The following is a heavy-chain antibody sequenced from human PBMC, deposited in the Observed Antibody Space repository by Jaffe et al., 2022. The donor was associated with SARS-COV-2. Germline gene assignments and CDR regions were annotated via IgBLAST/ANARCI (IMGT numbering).Heavy chain of an antibody. CDR2: ISGSGGST. Sequence: EVQLLESGGGLVQPGGSLRLSCAASGFTFSSYAMSWVRQAPGKGLEWVSAISGSGGSTYYADSVKGRFTISRDNSKNTLYLQMNSLRAEDTAVYYCAKDRARSSGWYYTNWFDPWGQGTLVTVSS. J-gene: IGHJ5*02. V-gene: IGHV3-23*01. CDR1: GFTFSSYA. D-gene: IGHD6-19*01. CDR3: AKDRARSSGWYYTNWFDP.